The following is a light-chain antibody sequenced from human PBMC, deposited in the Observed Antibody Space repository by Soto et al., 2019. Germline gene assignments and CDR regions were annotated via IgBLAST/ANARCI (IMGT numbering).Light chain of an antibody. J-gene: IGKJ1*01. CDR2: AAS. V-gene: IGKV3-20*01. Sequence: DIVLTQSPGTLSLSPGDSATLSCRASQSVSSSYLAWYQQKPGQAPRLLIYAASSRATGIPDSFSGSGSGTDSTLTISRLEPEDFAVYYCQQYGSSGTCGQGTKVDIK. CDR1: QSVSSSY. CDR3: QQYGSSGT.